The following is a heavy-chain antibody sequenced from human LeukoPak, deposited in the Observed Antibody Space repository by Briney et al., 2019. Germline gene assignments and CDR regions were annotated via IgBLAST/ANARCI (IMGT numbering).Heavy chain of an antibody. V-gene: IGHV4-34*01. CDR1: GGSFSGYY. J-gene: IGHJ4*02. CDR3: ATTTIRLGY. CDR2: MYYRGST. D-gene: IGHD1-26*01. Sequence: SETLSLTCAVYGGSFSGYYWSWLRQPPGKGLEWIGSMYYRGSTYHNPSLKSRVTISVDTSKNQFSLKLSSVTAADTAVYYCATTTIRLGYWGQGTLVTVSS.